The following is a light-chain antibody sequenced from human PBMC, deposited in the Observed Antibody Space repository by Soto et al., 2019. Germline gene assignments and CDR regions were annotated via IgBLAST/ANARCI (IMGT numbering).Light chain of an antibody. CDR1: QSVSSN. CDR3: QQLNSYPIT. CDR2: DAS. V-gene: IGKV3-15*01. Sequence: EIVMTQSPATLSVSPGERATLSCRASQSVSSNLAWYQQRPGQAPRLLIYDASTRATGIPTRFSGSGSGTDFTLTINSLQPEDLATYYCQQLNSYPITFGQGTRLEN. J-gene: IGKJ5*01.